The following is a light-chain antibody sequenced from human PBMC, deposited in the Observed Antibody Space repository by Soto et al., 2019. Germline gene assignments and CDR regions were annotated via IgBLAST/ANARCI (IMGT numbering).Light chain of an antibody. Sequence: DIQLTQSPSFLSASIGDRVTITCRASQGISSYLAWYQQTPGRAPKLLIYASSTLQSGVPSRFSGSGSGTEFTLTISSLQPDDFATYHCQQVNTFPVTFGQGTRLDI. V-gene: IGKV1-9*01. J-gene: IGKJ5*01. CDR3: QQVNTFPVT. CDR2: ASS. CDR1: QGISSY.